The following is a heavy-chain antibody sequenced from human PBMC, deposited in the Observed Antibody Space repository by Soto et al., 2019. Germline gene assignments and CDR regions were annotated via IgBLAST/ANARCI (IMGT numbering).Heavy chain of an antibody. CDR1: GFTVSSNY. V-gene: IGHV3-66*01. CDR3: ARDNGNLNWFDP. D-gene: IGHD4-17*01. Sequence: EVPLVESGGGLVQPGGSLRLSCAASGFTVSSNYMSWVRQAPGKGLEWVSVIYSGGSTYYADSVKGRFTISRDNSKNTLYLQMNSLRAEDTAVYYCARDNGNLNWFDPWGQGTLVTVSS. CDR2: IYSGGST. J-gene: IGHJ5*02.